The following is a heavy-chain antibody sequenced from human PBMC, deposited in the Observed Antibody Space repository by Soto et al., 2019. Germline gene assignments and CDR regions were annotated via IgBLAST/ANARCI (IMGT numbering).Heavy chain of an antibody. CDR1: GFTFSSYD. D-gene: IGHD6-13*01. J-gene: IGHJ6*03. Sequence: EVQLVESGGGLIQPGGSLRLSCAASGFTFSSYDMHWVRQATGKGLEWVSAIGTAGDTYYPGSVKGRFTISRENAKNSLYLQMNSLRAGDTALYYCARGWLATGGSLSYMDGWGKGTTVTVSS. CDR2: IGTAGDT. V-gene: IGHV3-13*01. CDR3: ARGWLATGGSLSYMDG.